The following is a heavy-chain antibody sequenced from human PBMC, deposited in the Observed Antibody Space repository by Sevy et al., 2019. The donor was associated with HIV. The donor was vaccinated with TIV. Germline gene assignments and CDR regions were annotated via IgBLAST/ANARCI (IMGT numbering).Heavy chain of an antibody. CDR1: GFTFPIYS. D-gene: IGHD2-8*01. V-gene: IGHV3-30*04. CDR2: ISYDGNYK. CDR3: ARVAVEYCTNDCYHRFDH. Sequence: GGSLRLSCVASGFTFPIYSVLWVRQAPGKGLEWLTLISYDGNYKYYADSVKGRFTISRDNSNNILYLQMSSLRVDDMTLYFCARVAVEYCTNDCYHRFDHWGLGTLVTVSS. J-gene: IGHJ4*02.